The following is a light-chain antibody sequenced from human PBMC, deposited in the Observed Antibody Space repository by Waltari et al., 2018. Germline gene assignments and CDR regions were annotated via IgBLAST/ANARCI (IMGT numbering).Light chain of an antibody. CDR2: QDT. CDR1: KLGNEY. V-gene: IGLV3-1*01. J-gene: IGLJ1*01. CDR3: QSWDSSTAV. Sequence: SYDLSQSPSVSVSPGQTAPITCSGDKLGNEYVCWYQQRSGQSPVLVIYQDTKRPSGIPARFSASTAGNAATMTISGTQAMDEADYYCQSWDSSTAVFGTGTKVTVL.